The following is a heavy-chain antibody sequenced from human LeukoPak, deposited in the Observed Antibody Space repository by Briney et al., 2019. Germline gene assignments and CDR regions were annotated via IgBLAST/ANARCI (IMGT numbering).Heavy chain of an antibody. V-gene: IGHV4-59*01. CDR3: ARVGSSWLSYYYGMDV. CDR2: IYYSGST. D-gene: IGHD6-13*01. CDR1: GGSMSSYY. Sequence: SETLSLTCTVSGGSMSSYYWSWTRQSPGKGLEWIGYIYYSGSTNYNPSLKSRVTISVDTSKNQFSLKLSSVTAADTAVYYCARVGSSWLSYYYGMDVWGQGTTVTVSS. J-gene: IGHJ6*02.